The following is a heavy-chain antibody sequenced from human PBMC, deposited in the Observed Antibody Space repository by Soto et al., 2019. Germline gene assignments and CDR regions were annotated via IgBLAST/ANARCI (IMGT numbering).Heavy chain of an antibody. CDR2: IYYSGST. CDR1: GGSISSGDYY. CDR3: ARRYGYSFDY. Sequence: PETLSLTCTLSGGSISSGDYYWSWIRQPPGKGLEWIGYIYYSGSTNYNPSLKSRVTISVDTSKNQFSLKLSSVTAADTAVYYCARRYGYSFDYWGQGTLVTVSS. J-gene: IGHJ4*02. V-gene: IGHV4-61*08. D-gene: IGHD1-1*01.